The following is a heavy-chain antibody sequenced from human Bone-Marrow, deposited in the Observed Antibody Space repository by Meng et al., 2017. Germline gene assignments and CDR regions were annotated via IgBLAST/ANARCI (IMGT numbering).Heavy chain of an antibody. Sequence: GGSLRPSCIASGFMSSSHWMHWVRQVPGKGRGWVSRISNDGSTTIYADSVRGRFTMSRDNAKNTVYLQVNSLRAEDTAVYFCVRESVGVGDHCDFWGQGKLVTVSS. D-gene: IGHD3-16*01. J-gene: IGHJ4*02. CDR1: GFMSSSHW. CDR2: ISNDGSTT. CDR3: VRESVGVGDHCDF. V-gene: IGHV3-74*01.